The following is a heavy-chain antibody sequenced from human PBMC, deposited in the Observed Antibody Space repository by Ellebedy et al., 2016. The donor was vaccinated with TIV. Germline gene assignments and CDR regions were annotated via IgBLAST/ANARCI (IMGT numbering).Heavy chain of an antibody. CDR2: INPSDSST. J-gene: IGHJ6*03. Sequence: AASVKVSCKASEYTFTSYYIHWVRQAPGQGLEWMGIINPSDSSTSYTQKFQGRVTMTRDTSTSTVYMEVSSLRSEDTAVYYCARDQAGTYYYDSGSFSSGYFYMDVWGKGTTVTVSS. CDR3: ARDQAGTYYYDSGSFSSGYFYMDV. D-gene: IGHD3-10*01. V-gene: IGHV1-46*01. CDR1: EYTFTSYY.